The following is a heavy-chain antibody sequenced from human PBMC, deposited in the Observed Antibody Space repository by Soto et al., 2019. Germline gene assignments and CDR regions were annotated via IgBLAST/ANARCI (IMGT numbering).Heavy chain of an antibody. CDR2: IIPILGIA. J-gene: IGHJ4*02. Sequence: QVHLVQSGAEVKKPGSSVKVSCKASGVTFSSYTISWVRQAPGQGLEWMGRIIPILGIANYAQKFQGRVTITADKSTSTAYMELSSLRSEDTAVYYCVWANYGSGSYIPYWGQGTLVTVSS. D-gene: IGHD3-10*01. CDR3: VWANYGSGSYIPY. CDR1: GVTFSSYT. V-gene: IGHV1-69*02.